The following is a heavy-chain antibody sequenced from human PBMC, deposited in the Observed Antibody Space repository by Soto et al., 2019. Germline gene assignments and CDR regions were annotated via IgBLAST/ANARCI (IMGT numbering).Heavy chain of an antibody. J-gene: IGHJ4*02. CDR2: IYYSGGT. D-gene: IGHD2-15*01. Sequence: SETLSLTCTVSGGSISSSSYYWGWIRQPPGKGLEWIGSIYYSGGTYYNPSLKSRVTISVDTSKNQFSLKLSSVTAADTAVYYCARGYCSGGSCYRYWGQGSQVTVSS. CDR3: ARGYCSGGSCYRY. CDR1: GGSISSSSYY. V-gene: IGHV4-39*01.